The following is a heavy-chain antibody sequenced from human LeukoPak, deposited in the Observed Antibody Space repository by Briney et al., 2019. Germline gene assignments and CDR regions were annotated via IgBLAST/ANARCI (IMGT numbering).Heavy chain of an antibody. D-gene: IGHD3-22*01. CDR2: IIPILGIA. Sequence: SVKVSCKASGGTFSSYAISWVRQAPGQGLEWMGRIIPILGIANYAQKFQGRVTITADKSTSTAYMELSSLRSEDTAVYYCAPYYCGSSGYYGYWGQGTLVTVSS. V-gene: IGHV1-69*04. CDR1: GGTFSSYA. CDR3: APYYCGSSGYYGY. J-gene: IGHJ4*02.